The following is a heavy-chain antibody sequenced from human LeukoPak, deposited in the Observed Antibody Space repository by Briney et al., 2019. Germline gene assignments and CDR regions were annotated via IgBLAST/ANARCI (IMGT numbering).Heavy chain of an antibody. Sequence: SQTLSLPCAISGDSVSSNDAAWNWIRRSPSRGLEWLGRTFYRSKWYYDSAVSVKSRITINPDTSKNQFSLQLNSVTPEDTAVYYCARENTLVRGTRNPFDYWGRGTLVTVSS. J-gene: IGHJ4*02. CDR1: GDSVSSNDAA. CDR3: ARENTLVRGTRNPFDY. V-gene: IGHV6-1*01. D-gene: IGHD3-10*01. CDR2: TFYRSKWYY.